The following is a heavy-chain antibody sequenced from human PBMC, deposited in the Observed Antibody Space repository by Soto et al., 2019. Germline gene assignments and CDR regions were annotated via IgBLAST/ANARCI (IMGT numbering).Heavy chain of an antibody. V-gene: IGHV4-39*01. CDR3: ARYYDTSNRPYFHH. CDR2: IYYSGAT. Sequence: SSETLSLTCAVSGGSISSTTYYWSCIRQPPGKGLEWVATIYYSGATYYNPSLKSRLTISIDTSKNQFSLRLSSVTAADTAMYYCARYYDTSNRPYFHHWGQGTRVTVSS. CDR1: GGSISSTTYY. J-gene: IGHJ1*01. D-gene: IGHD3-22*01.